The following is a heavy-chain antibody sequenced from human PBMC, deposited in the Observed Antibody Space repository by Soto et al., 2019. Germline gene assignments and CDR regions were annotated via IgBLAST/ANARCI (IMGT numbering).Heavy chain of an antibody. V-gene: IGHV3-33*01. J-gene: IGHJ6*02. Sequence: GGSLRLSCAASGVTFSSYGMHWVRQAPGKGLEWVAVIWYDGSNKYYADSVKGRFTISRDNSKNTLYLQMNSLRAEDTAVYYCARDQLVVAATPTYYYYYYGMDVWGQGTTVTVSS. CDR3: ARDQLVVAATPTYYYYYYGMDV. D-gene: IGHD2-15*01. CDR1: GVTFSSYG. CDR2: IWYDGSNK.